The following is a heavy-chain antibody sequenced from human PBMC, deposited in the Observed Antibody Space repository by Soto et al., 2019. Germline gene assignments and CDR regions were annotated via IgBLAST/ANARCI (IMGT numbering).Heavy chain of an antibody. Sequence: ASVKVSFKASGYTFTSYGISWVRQAPGQGLEWMGWISAYNGNTNYAQKLQGRVTMTTDTSTSTAYMELRSLRSDDTAVYYCARNLNYDFWSGYYDYYYYGMDVWGQGTTVTVSS. CDR2: ISAYNGNT. D-gene: IGHD3-3*01. V-gene: IGHV1-18*01. CDR3: ARNLNYDFWSGYYDYYYYGMDV. CDR1: GYTFTSYG. J-gene: IGHJ6*02.